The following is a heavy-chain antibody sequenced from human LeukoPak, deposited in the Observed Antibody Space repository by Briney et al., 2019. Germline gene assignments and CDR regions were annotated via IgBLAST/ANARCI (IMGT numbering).Heavy chain of an antibody. J-gene: IGHJ4*02. V-gene: IGHV4-59*01. Sequence: SGTLSLTCTVSGGSISSYYWSWIRQPPGKGLEWIGYIYYSGSTNYNPSLKSRVTISVDTSKNQFSLKLSSVTAADTAVYYCARGRDGYNELDYWGQGTLVTVSS. CDR2: IYYSGST. CDR3: ARGRDGYNELDY. CDR1: GGSISSYY. D-gene: IGHD5-24*01.